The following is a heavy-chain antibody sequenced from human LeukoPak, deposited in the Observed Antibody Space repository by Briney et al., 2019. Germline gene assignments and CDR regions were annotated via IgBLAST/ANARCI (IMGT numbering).Heavy chain of an antibody. V-gene: IGHV3-74*01. CDR1: EFTFSSYW. J-gene: IGHJ4*02. CDR2: NNSDGSST. Sequence: GGSLRLSCAASEFTFSSYWVHWVRQAPGKGLVWVSRNNSDGSSTSYADSVKGRFTISRDNAKNTLYLQMNSLRAEDTAVYYCARDPRRYYYDSSGLMGYWGQGTLVTVSS. CDR3: ARDPRRYYYDSSGLMGY. D-gene: IGHD3-22*01.